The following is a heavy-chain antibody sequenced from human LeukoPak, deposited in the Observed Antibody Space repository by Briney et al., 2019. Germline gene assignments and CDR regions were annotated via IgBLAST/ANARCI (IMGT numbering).Heavy chain of an antibody. CDR3: ARTPPDYGDYYYYYGMDV. Sequence: SETLSLTCAVHGGSFSGYYWSWIRQPPGKGLEWIGEINHSGSTNYNPSLKSRVTISVDTSKNQFSLKLSSVTAADTAVYYCARTPPDYGDYYYYYGMDVWGQGTTVTVSS. CDR1: GGSFSGYY. D-gene: IGHD4-17*01. J-gene: IGHJ6*02. CDR2: INHSGST. V-gene: IGHV4-34*01.